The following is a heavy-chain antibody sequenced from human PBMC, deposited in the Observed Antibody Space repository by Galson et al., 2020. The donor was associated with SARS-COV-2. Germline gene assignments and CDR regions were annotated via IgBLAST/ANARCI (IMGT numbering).Heavy chain of an antibody. CDR1: GGSISRGGYY. J-gene: IGHJ4*02. D-gene: IGHD3-16*01. V-gene: IGHV4-31*03. Sequence: SETLSLTYTVSGGSISRGGYYWSWIRQHPGKGLEWIGYIYYSGSTYYNPSLKSRVTISVDTYKNQFSLKMSSVTAADTAVYYCARGGLITFASPPITSPLDYWGQGTLVTVSS. CDR3: ARGGLITFASPPITSPLDY. CDR2: IYYSGST.